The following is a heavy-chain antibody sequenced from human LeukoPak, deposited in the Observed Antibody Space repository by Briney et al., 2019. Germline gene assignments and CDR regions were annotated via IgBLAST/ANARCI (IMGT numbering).Heavy chain of an antibody. CDR2: ISAYNGNT. CDR1: GYTFTSYG. D-gene: IGHD6-13*01. CDR3: ARWRVVAAAGTKDRKADYYYYYMDV. V-gene: IGHV1-18*01. Sequence: ASVKVSCKASGYTFTSYGISWVRQAPGQGLEWMGWISAYNGNTNYAQKLQGRVTMTTDTSTSTAYMELRSLRSDDTAVYYCARWRVVAAAGTKDRKADYYYYYMDVWGKGTTVTVSS. J-gene: IGHJ6*03.